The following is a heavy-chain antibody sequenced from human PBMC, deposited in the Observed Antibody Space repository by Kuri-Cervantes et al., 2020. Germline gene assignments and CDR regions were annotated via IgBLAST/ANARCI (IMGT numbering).Heavy chain of an antibody. CDR2: IWYDGSNK. CDR3: ARDPPGGWTDY. D-gene: IGHD6-19*01. V-gene: IGHV3-33*08. J-gene: IGHJ4*02. CDR1: GFTFSSYS. Sequence: GESLKISCAASGFTFSSYSMNWVRQAPGKGLEWVAVIWYDGSNKYYADSVKGRFTISRDNSKNTLYLQMNSLRAEDTAVYYCARDPPGGWTDYWGQGTLVTVSS.